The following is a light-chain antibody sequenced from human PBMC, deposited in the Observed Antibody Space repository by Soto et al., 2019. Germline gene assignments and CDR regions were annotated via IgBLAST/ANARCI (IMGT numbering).Light chain of an antibody. Sequence: QSALTQPASVSGSPGQSITISCTGTISDFVVYNYVSWYQQHPGKAPKLMIYGVSNRPSGVSNRFSGSKSGNTASLTISGLQADDEADYYCSSPTIISALQVFGTGTKLTLL. J-gene: IGLJ1*01. CDR1: ISDFVVYNY. V-gene: IGLV2-14*01. CDR2: GVS. CDR3: SSPTIISALQV.